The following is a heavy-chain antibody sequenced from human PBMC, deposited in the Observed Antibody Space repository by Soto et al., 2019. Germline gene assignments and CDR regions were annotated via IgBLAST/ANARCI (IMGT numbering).Heavy chain of an antibody. J-gene: IGHJ4*02. D-gene: IGHD6-19*01. CDR1: GGSISSYY. V-gene: IGHV4-59*06. CDR2: IYYSGST. CDR3: ARASIAVGGPLDS. Sequence: SETLSLTCTVSGGSISSYYWNWIRQHPGKGLEWIGYIYYSGSTYYNPSLKSRVTISVDTSKNQFSLKLSSVTAADTAVYYCARASIAVGGPLDSWGLGTLVTVSS.